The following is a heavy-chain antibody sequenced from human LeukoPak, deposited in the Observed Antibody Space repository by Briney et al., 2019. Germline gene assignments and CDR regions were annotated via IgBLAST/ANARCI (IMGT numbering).Heavy chain of an antibody. V-gene: IGHV1-18*03. CDR1: GYTFTSYG. Sequence: ASVKVSCKASGYTFTSYGISWVRQAPGQGLEWMGWISAYNGNTNYAQKLQGRVTMTTDTSASTAYMELSSLRSEDMAVYYCARGAPGQQLSYWGQGTLVTVSS. D-gene: IGHD6-13*01. J-gene: IGHJ4*02. CDR2: ISAYNGNT. CDR3: ARGAPGQQLSY.